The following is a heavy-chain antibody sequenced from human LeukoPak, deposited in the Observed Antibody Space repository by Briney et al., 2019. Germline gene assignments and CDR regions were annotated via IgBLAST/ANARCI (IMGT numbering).Heavy chain of an antibody. J-gene: IGHJ4*02. V-gene: IGHV3-30-3*01. CDR2: ISYDGSNK. D-gene: IGHD3-10*01. CDR3: ARDMTMVRGVIDY. Sequence: PGRSLRLSCAASGFTFSSYAMHWVRQAPGKGLEWVAVISYDGSNKYYADSVKGRFTISRDNSKNTLYLQMNSLRAEDTAVYYCARDMTMVRGVIDYWGQGTLVTVSS. CDR1: GFTFSSYA.